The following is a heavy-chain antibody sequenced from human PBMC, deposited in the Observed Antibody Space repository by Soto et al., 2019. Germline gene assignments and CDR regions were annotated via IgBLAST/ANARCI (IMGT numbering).Heavy chain of an antibody. J-gene: IGHJ5*02. CDR1: GGSISSYY. D-gene: IGHD2-15*01. CDR3: ARAGGSRVVAAKAWFDP. V-gene: IGHV4-59*01. CDR2: IYYSGST. Sequence: PSETLSLTCTVSGGSISSYYWSWIRQPPGKGLEWIGYIYYSGSTNYNPSLKSRVTISVDTSKNQFSLKLSSVTAADTAVYYCARAGGSRVVAAKAWFDPWGQGTLVTVSS.